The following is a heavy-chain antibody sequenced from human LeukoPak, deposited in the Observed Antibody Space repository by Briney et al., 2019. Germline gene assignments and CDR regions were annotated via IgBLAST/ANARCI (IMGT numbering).Heavy chain of an antibody. J-gene: IGHJ4*02. Sequence: GASVKVSCKASGYTFTSYGISWVRQAPGQGLEWMGWISAYNGNTNYAQKLQGRVTMTTDTSTSTAYMELRSLRSDDTAVYYCARDYYDSSGYFEWGYWGQGTLVTVSS. V-gene: IGHV1-18*01. D-gene: IGHD3-22*01. CDR1: GYTFTSYG. CDR3: ARDYYDSSGYFEWGY. CDR2: ISAYNGNT.